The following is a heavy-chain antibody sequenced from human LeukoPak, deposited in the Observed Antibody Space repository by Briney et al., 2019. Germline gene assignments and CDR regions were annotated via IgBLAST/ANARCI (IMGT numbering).Heavy chain of an antibody. V-gene: IGHV3-23*01. CDR1: GFTFSSYA. CDR3: AKAARGYYVSSGYYYDGDDAFDI. CDR2: ISGSGGST. Sequence: PWGSLRLSCAASGFTFSSYAMSWVRQAPGKGLEWVSAISGSGGSTYYADSVKGRSTISRANSKKTLYLQMNRLRAEDTAVYYCAKAARGYYVSSGYYYDGDDAFDIWGQGTMVTVSS. D-gene: IGHD3-22*01. J-gene: IGHJ3*02.